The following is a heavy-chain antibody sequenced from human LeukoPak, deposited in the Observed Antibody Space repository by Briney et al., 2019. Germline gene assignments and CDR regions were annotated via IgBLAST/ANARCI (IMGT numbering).Heavy chain of an antibody. CDR2: ISAYNGNT. D-gene: IGHD3-22*01. CDR3: ARLPQGGYYYDSSGYYWFDY. V-gene: IGHV1-18*01. Sequence: TSVKVSCKASGYTFTSYGISWVRQAPGQGLEWMGWISAYNGNTNYAQKLQGRVTMTTDTSTSTAYMELRSLRSDDTAVYYCARLPQGGYYYDSSGYYWFDYWGQGTLVTVSS. CDR1: GYTFTSYG. J-gene: IGHJ4*02.